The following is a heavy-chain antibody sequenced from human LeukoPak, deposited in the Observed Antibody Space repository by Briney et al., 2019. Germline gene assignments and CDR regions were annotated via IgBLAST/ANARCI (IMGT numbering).Heavy chain of an antibody. D-gene: IGHD4-17*01. V-gene: IGHV4-39*07. CDR3: ARDYGDYARWFDP. Sequence: SETLSLTCSVSGGSISSCTYSWGWIRQPPGKGLEWIGSIYYSGSTYYNPSLKSRVTISVDTSKNQFSLKLSSVTAADTAVYYCARDYGDYARWFDPWGQGTLVTVSS. CDR2: IYYSGST. J-gene: IGHJ5*02. CDR1: GGSISSCTYS.